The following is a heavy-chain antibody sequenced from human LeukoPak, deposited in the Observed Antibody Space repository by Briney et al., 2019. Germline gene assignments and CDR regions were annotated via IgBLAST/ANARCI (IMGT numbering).Heavy chain of an antibody. CDR2: IYYSGST. J-gene: IGHJ4*02. D-gene: IGHD1-26*01. CDR1: GGSISSSSYY. Sequence: PSETLSLTCTVSGGSISSSSYYWGWIRQPPGKGLEWIGSIYYSGSTYYNPSLKSRVTISVDTSKNQFSLKLSSVTAADTAVYYCARHGSGSHDYYFGYWGQGTLVTVSS. V-gene: IGHV4-39*01. CDR3: ARHGSGSHDYYFGY.